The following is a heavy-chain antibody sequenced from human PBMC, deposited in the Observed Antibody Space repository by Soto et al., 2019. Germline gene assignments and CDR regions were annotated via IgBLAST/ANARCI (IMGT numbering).Heavy chain of an antibody. CDR1: GFAFSNYW. J-gene: IGHJ4*02. CDR3: ARDLGFSSAWPFDC. D-gene: IGHD3-22*01. Sequence: GGSLRLSCAASGFAFSNYWMNWVRQAPGKGLEWVANIKQDVTEKYYVDSVKGRFTISRDNARNSLYLQMNSLRAEDTAMYYCARDLGFSSAWPFDCWGQGTLVTVSS. CDR2: IKQDVTEK. V-gene: IGHV3-7*01.